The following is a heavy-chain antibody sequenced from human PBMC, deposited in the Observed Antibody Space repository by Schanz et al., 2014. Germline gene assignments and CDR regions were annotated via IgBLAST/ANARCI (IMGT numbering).Heavy chain of an antibody. CDR2: ISASGGTT. V-gene: IGHV3-23*04. Sequence: EVQLVESGGGVVQPGRSLRLSCAASGFTFSSYAMSWVRQAPGKGLEWVSAISASGGTTYYADSVKGRFTISRDNSKNTLFLQMNSLRVEDSAIYYCAKDISDTSGKDDYWGQGTLVTVSS. J-gene: IGHJ4*02. CDR1: GFTFSSYA. CDR3: AKDISDTSGKDDY. D-gene: IGHD3-22*01.